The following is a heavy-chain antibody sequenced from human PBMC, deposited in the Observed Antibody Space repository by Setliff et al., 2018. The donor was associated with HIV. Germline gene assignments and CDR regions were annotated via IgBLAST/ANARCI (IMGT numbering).Heavy chain of an antibody. D-gene: IGHD3-10*01. CDR3: ARLVRGVIITIPFLAFDI. J-gene: IGHJ3*02. CDR1: GYSISSGYY. Sequence: SETLSLTCTVSGYSISSGYYWGWIWQPPGKGLEWIGSIYHSGSTYYNPSLKSRVTISVDTSKNQFSLKLSSVTAADTAVYYCARLVRGVIITIPFLAFDIWGQGTMVTVSS. V-gene: IGHV4-38-2*02. CDR2: IYHSGST.